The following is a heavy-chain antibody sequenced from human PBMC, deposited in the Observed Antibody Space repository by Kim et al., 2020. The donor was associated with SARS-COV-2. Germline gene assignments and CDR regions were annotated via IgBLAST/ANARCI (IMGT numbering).Heavy chain of an antibody. CDR2: INHSGST. CDR3: ARGTQRPVLEWLKSRNYMDV. CDR1: GGSFSGYY. Sequence: SETLSLTCAVYGGSFSGYYWSWIRQPPGKGLEWIGEINHSGSTNYNPSLKSRVTISVDTSKNQFSLKLSSVTAADTAVYYCARGTQRPVLEWLKSRNYMDVWGKGTTVTVSS. J-gene: IGHJ6*03. V-gene: IGHV4-34*01. D-gene: IGHD3-3*01.